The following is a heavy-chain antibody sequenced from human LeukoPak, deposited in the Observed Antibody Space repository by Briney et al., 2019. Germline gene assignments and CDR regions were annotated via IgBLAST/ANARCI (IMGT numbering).Heavy chain of an antibody. CDR1: GFTFSSYW. V-gene: IGHV3-7*01. CDR2: IKQDGSEK. Sequence: GGSLRLSCAASGFTFSSYWMSWVRQAPGKGLEWVANIKQDGSEKYYVDSVKGRFTISRDNAKNSLYLQMNSLRAEDTAVYYCARGRLYSNYVGDYYYYMDVWGKGTTVTVSS. CDR3: ARGRLYSNYVGDYYYYMDV. D-gene: IGHD4-11*01. J-gene: IGHJ6*03.